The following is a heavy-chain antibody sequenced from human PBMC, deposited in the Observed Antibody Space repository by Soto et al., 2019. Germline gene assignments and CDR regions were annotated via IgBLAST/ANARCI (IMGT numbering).Heavy chain of an antibody. CDR1: GGSISSSSYY. Sequence: QLQLQESGPGLVKPSETLSLTCTVSGGSISSSSYYWGWIRQPPGKGLEWIGSIYYSGSTYYNPSLKSRVTICVDTSKNRFSLKVSSVTAADTAVYYCARHEHIVVVTAIRNWFDPWGQGTLVTVSS. CDR3: ARHEHIVVVTAIRNWFDP. V-gene: IGHV4-39*01. CDR2: IYYSGST. J-gene: IGHJ5*02. D-gene: IGHD2-21*02.